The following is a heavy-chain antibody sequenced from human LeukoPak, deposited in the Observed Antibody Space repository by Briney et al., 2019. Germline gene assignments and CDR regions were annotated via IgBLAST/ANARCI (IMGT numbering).Heavy chain of an antibody. CDR1: GGSISSYY. CDR2: IYYSGST. D-gene: IGHD3-22*01. Sequence: SETLSLTCTVSGGSISSYYWSWIRQPPGKGLEWIGYIYYSGSTNYNPSLKSRVTISVDTSKNQFSLKLSSVTAADTAVYYCATLKANYYDSSGYYSTWFDPWGQGTLVTVSS. V-gene: IGHV4-59*08. CDR3: ATLKANYYDSSGYYSTWFDP. J-gene: IGHJ5*02.